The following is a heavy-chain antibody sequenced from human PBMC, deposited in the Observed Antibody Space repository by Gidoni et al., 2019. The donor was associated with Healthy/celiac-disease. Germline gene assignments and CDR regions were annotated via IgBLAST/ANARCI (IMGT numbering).Heavy chain of an antibody. D-gene: IGHD2-15*01. CDR2: IYYSGIT. CDR3: ARRDCSVGSCYSFH. CDR1: GDSISSGSYY. V-gene: IGHV4-39*01. J-gene: IGHJ4*02. Sequence: QLQLQESGPGLVKPSENLSLTCTFYGDSISSGSYYWGWIRQPPGNGLEWIGIIYYSGITYFNPSLKSRVTISVDTSKNQFSLKLSSVTAADTAVYYCARRDCSVGSCYSFHWGQGTLVTVSS.